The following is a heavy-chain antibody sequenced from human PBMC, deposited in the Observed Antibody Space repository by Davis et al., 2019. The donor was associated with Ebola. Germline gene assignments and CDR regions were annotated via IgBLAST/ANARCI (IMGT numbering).Heavy chain of an antibody. CDR1: GFTFSSYG. J-gene: IGHJ6*02. CDR3: AREGGRVQGGMDV. D-gene: IGHD3-10*01. V-gene: IGHV3-33*01. CDR2: IWYDGSNK. Sequence: GESLKISCAASGFTFSSYGMHWVRQAPGKGLEWVAVIWYDGSNKYYADSVKGRFTISRDNSKNTLYLQMNSLRAEDTAGYYCAREGGRVQGGMDVWGQGTTVTVSS.